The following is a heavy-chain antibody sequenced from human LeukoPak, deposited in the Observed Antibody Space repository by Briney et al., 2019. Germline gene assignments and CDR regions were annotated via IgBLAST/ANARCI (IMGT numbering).Heavy chain of an antibody. CDR1: GFTVINYA. CDR2: INGGNDAT. D-gene: IGHD3-22*01. J-gene: IGHJ4*02. Sequence: GGSLRLSCAASGFTVINYAMAWVRQAPGKGLEWVSAINGGNDATNYANSVKGRFTISRDNSKNTLYLQMDSLRAEDTAVYYCARHYYDSGYPGIDCWGQGTLVTVSS. CDR3: ARHYYDSGYPGIDC. V-gene: IGHV3-23*01.